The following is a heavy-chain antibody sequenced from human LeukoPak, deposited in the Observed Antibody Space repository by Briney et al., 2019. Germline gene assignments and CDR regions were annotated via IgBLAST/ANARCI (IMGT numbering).Heavy chain of an antibody. Sequence: PGGTLRLSCAASGFTFSSYGMSWVRQAPGKGLEWVSAISGSGGTTYYADSVKGRFTISRDNSKNTLYLQMNSLRAEDTAVYYCAKRFAGYCSSTSCYYFDYWGQGTLVTVSS. CDR1: GFTFSSYG. CDR3: AKRFAGYCSSTSCYYFDY. V-gene: IGHV3-23*01. J-gene: IGHJ4*02. D-gene: IGHD2-2*01. CDR2: ISGSGGTT.